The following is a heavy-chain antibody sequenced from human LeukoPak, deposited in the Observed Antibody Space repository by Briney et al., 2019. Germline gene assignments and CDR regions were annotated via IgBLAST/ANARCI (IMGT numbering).Heavy chain of an antibody. CDR1: GGTFSSYA. D-gene: IGHD4-17*01. V-gene: IGHV1-69*13. Sequence: SVKVSCKASGGTFSSYAISWVRQAPGQGLEWMGGIIPIFGTANYAQKFQGRVTITADESTSTAYMELSSLRSEDTAVYYCARGGDYYWYFDLWGRGTLVTVSS. J-gene: IGHJ2*01. CDR2: IIPIFGTA. CDR3: ARGGDYYWYFDL.